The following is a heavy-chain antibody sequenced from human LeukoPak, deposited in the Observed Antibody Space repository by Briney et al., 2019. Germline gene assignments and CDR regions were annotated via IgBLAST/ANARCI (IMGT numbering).Heavy chain of an antibody. V-gene: IGHV3-30*02. D-gene: IGHD4-17*01. CDR2: IRHDGRNK. Sequence: GGSLRLSCAASGFTFSTYGMHWVRQAPGKGLEWVAFIRHDGRNKYYADSVKGRFTISRDNSKNTLCLQMNSLRAEDTAVYYCAKEIWPTVTTPGHTHFDYWGQGTLVTVSS. J-gene: IGHJ4*02. CDR1: GFTFSTYG. CDR3: AKEIWPTVTTPGHTHFDY.